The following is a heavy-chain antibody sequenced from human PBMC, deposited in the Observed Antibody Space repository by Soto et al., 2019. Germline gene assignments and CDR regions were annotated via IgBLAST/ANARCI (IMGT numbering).Heavy chain of an antibody. CDR2: INHSGST. V-gene: IGHV4-34*01. CDR1: GGSFSGYY. CDR3: ASLTSGYDHYYMDV. J-gene: IGHJ6*03. Sequence: LSLTCAVYGGSFSGYYWSWIRQPPGKGLEWIGEINHSGSTNYNPSLKSRVTISVDTSKNQFSLKLSSVTAADTAVYYCASLTSGYDHYYMDVWGKGTTVTVSS. D-gene: IGHD5-12*01.